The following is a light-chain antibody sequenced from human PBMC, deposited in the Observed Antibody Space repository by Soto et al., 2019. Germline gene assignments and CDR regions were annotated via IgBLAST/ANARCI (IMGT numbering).Light chain of an antibody. CDR2: EVS. CDR3: SSYTAFCTWV. V-gene: IGLV2-14*01. CDR1: SNDVGGYNY. Sequence: QSALTQPASVSGSPGQSMTISCTGTSNDVGGYNYVSWYQQHPGKAPQLIIYEVSSRPPGVSHRFSGSKSGDTASLTISGLQAEDGADYYCSSYTAFCTWVFGGGTKLTVL. J-gene: IGLJ3*02.